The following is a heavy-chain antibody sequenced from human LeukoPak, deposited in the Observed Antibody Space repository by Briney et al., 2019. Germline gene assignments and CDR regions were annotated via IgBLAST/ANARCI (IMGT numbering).Heavy chain of an antibody. CDR3: AITYCSGGSCYGSLYYFDY. V-gene: IGHV3-30*03. CDR2: ISYDGSNK. Sequence: PGGSLRLSCVASRVTPRVYSMHWVRQAPGKGLEWVAVISYDGSNKYYADSVEGRFTISRDNSQNTLCLQMNSLRAEDTAVYFCAITYCSGGSCYGSLYYFDYWGQGTLVTVSS. CDR1: RVTPRVYS. D-gene: IGHD2-15*01. J-gene: IGHJ4*02.